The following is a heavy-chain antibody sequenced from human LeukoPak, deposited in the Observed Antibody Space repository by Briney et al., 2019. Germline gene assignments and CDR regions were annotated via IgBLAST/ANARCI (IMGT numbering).Heavy chain of an antibody. CDR2: ISSSSSYI. D-gene: IGHD3-9*01. V-gene: IGHV3-21*01. J-gene: IGHJ4*02. Sequence: GGSLRLSCAASGFTFSSYSMNWVRRAPGKGLEWVSSISSSSSYIYYADSVKGRFTISRDNAKNSLYLQMNSLRAEDTAVYYCARDNGRYFDWLLEGYYFDYWGQGTLVTVSS. CDR3: ARDNGRYFDWLLEGYYFDY. CDR1: GFTFSSYS.